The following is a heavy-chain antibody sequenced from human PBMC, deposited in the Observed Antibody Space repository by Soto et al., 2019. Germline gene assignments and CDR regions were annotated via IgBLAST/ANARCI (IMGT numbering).Heavy chain of an antibody. Sequence: GESLKISCHASGYNFATYWIAWVRQMPGKGLEYMGIIYPGNSDARYSPSFQGQVTFSADKSISPAYLHWSSLKASDTAMYYCARHGFYGDYASNYFDPWGQGTLVTVS. CDR3: ARHGFYGDYASNYFDP. D-gene: IGHD4-17*01. CDR2: IYPGNSDA. CDR1: GYNFATYW. V-gene: IGHV5-51*01. J-gene: IGHJ5*02.